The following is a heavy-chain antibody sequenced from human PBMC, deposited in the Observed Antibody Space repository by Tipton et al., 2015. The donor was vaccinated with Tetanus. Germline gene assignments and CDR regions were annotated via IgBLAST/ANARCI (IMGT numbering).Heavy chain of an antibody. J-gene: IGHJ4*02. V-gene: IGHV3-7*01. Sequence: SLRLSCAASGFSIRDFGMNWVRQVPGKGLEWVANINGGGNEKYYVDSVKGRFTISRDNAKNSLYLQMNSLRGEDTAVYYCVRDFAEFDYWGQGTLVTVSS. CDR1: GFSIRDFG. CDR3: VRDFAEFDY. CDR2: INGGGNEK.